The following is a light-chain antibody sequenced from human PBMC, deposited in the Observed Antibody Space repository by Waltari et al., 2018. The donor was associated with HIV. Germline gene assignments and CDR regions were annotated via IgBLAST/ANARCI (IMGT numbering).Light chain of an antibody. CDR1: NRNIGFFNL. CDR3: NSYSSDDTVV. V-gene: IGLV2-14*01. CDR2: GVT. Sequence: QSAMTQPASVSGSPGQSLTIPCTGTNRNIGFFNLVSWYQQYPGKAPPLIIYGVTSRPPGVSNRFSGSKSGNTASLTISGLQTDDEAEYYCNSYSSDDTVVFGGGTKLTVL. J-gene: IGLJ2*01.